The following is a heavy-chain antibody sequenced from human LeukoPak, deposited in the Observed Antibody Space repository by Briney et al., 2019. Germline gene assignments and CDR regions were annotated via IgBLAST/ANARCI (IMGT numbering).Heavy chain of an antibody. Sequence: PGGSLRLSCAASGFTFSSYAMRWVRQAPGKGLEWASAISPSSGTFYADSVKGRFTISRDNSKNTLYLQMNSLRAEDTAVYYCARPQSSSGYYWPFDDWGQGTLVTVSS. CDR2: ISPSSGT. J-gene: IGHJ4*02. V-gene: IGHV3-23*01. CDR1: GFTFSSYA. CDR3: ARPQSSSGYYWPFDD. D-gene: IGHD3-22*01.